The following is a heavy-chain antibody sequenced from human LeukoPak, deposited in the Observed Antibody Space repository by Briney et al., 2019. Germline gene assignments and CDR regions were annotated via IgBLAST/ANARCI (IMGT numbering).Heavy chain of an antibody. CDR3: ANFKPPAPDALDI. D-gene: IGHD1-14*01. Sequence: GGSLRLSCAASGFTFSDYYMSWIRQAPGKGLEWLSYISGSGTTVYYAGSVKGRFTISRDNAQNSVYLQMNSLRVEDTAVYYCANFKPPAPDALDIWGQGTLITVSS. CDR1: GFTFSDYY. V-gene: IGHV3-11*04. J-gene: IGHJ3*02. CDR2: ISGSGTTV.